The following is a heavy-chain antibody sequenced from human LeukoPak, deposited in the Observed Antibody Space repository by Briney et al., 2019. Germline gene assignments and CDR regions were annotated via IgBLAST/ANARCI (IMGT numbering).Heavy chain of an antibody. CDR2: INPNSGGT. D-gene: IGHD3-10*01. CDR3: AREAPYYYGSGSYPYFQH. J-gene: IGHJ1*01. CDR1: GYTFTGYY. V-gene: IGHV1-2*04. Sequence: GASVKVSCKASGYTFTGYYMHWVRQAPGQGLEWMGWINPNSGGTNYAQKFQGWVTMTRDTSISTASMELSRLRSDDTAVYYCAREAPYYYGSGSYPYFQHWGQGTLVTVSS.